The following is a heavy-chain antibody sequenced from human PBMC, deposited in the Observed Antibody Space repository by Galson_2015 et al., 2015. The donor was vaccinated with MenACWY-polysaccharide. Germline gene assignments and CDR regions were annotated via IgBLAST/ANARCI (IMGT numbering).Heavy chain of an antibody. CDR2: ITPFNGNV. V-gene: IGHV1-45*02. Sequence: SVKVSCKASGYTFKNRYLHWVRQAPGQAPEWMGWITPFNGNVECAQKFQDRVTITRDRSMNTAYMEVSSLRSEDTAMYYCALGEGGGDCYFDYWGQGTLVTVSS. CDR1: GYTFKNRY. CDR3: ALGEGGGDCYFDY. D-gene: IGHD2-21*02. J-gene: IGHJ4*02.